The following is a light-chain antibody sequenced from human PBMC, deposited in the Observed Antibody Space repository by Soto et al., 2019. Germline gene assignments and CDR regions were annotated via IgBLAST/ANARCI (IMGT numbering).Light chain of an antibody. CDR2: DAS. J-gene: IGKJ1*01. V-gene: IGKV3-11*01. Sequence: EIVLTQSPATLSLSPGERATLSCRASQSVGSSLAWYRQKPGQAPRLLIYDASNRATGIPARFSSSGSDTDFTVTISSLESEDFAVYDCQQPGDCPPLTFCEATKVDIK. CDR1: QSVGSS. CDR3: QQPGDCPPLT.